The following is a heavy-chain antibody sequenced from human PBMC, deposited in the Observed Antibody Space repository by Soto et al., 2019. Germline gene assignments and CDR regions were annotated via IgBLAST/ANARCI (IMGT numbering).Heavy chain of an antibody. Sequence: PGGSLRLSCAASGFTFSSYAMSWVRQAPGKGLEWVAAISGSGGSTYYADSVKGRFTISRDNSKNTLYLQMNSLRAEDTAVYYCYSYCSGGSCYSRSYGMDVWGQGTTVTVSS. CDR1: GFTFSSYA. J-gene: IGHJ6*02. CDR3: YSYCSGGSCYSRSYGMDV. D-gene: IGHD2-15*01. V-gene: IGHV3-23*01. CDR2: ISGSGGST.